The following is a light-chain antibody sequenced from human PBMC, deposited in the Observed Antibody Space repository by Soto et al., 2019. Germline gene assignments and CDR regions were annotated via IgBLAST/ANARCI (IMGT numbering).Light chain of an antibody. CDR2: GAS. Sequence: EIVLTQSPGTLSLSPGERATLSCRASQSVSSNSLAWYQQKPGQAPRLLIYGASSRATGIPDRFSGSGSGTDFTLTISILEPEDFAVYYCQQYDSSPLTFGGGTKVEIK. CDR3: QQYDSSPLT. J-gene: IGKJ4*01. CDR1: QSVSSNS. V-gene: IGKV3-20*01.